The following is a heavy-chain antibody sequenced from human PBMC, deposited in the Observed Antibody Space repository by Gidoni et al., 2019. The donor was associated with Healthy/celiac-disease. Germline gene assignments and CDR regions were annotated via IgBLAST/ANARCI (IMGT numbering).Heavy chain of an antibody. Sequence: EVQLVESEGGVVQLGRSLRISYAASRFPFAEYAMHRVRQAPGKGLECVSGISWNSGSIGYADSVKGRFTISRDNAKNSLYLQMNSLRAEDTALYYGAKDGGGYSGRRRPYYYGMDVWGQGTTVTVSS. V-gene: IGHV3-9*01. CDR1: RFPFAEYA. D-gene: IGHD1-26*01. CDR2: ISWNSGSI. J-gene: IGHJ6*02. CDR3: AKDGGGYSGRRRPYYYGMDV.